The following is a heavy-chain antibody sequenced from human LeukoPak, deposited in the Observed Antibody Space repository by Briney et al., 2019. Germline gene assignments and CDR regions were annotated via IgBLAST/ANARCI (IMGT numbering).Heavy chain of an antibody. CDR1: GYTFTSYD. D-gene: IGHD1-1*01. CDR3: ARDCNWNGPYFDY. CDR2: MNPNSGNT. J-gene: IGHJ4*02. Sequence: ASVKVSCKASGYTFTSYDINWVRQATGQGLEWMGWMNPNSGNTGYAQRFQGRVTITADESTSTAYMELSSLRSEDTAVYYCARDCNWNGPYFDYWGQGTLVTVSS. V-gene: IGHV1-8*01.